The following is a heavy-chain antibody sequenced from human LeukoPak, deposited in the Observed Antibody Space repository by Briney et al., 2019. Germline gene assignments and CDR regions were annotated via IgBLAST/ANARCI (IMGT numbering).Heavy chain of an antibody. V-gene: IGHV4-59*01. CDR3: ARSPGYYDSSGSFDY. CDR2: IYYSGST. D-gene: IGHD3-22*01. J-gene: IGHJ4*02. CDR1: GDSINSYY. Sequence: PSETLSLTCTVSGDSINSYYWSWIRQPPGKGLEWIGYIYYSGSTNYNPSLKSRVTISVDTSKNQFSLKLSSVTAADTAVYYCARSPGYYDSSGSFDYWGQGTLVTVSS.